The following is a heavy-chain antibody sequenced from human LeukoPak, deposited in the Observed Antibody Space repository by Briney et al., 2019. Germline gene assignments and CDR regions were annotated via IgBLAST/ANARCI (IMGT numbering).Heavy chain of an antibody. D-gene: IGHD6-6*01. Sequence: GASVKVSCKASGYNFIDYYIHWVRQAPGQGPEWMGWINPRSGGTKYAQKYQGRITMTRDTSIDTGYIEATSLTYDDTAVFFCTREPLSGQLVPYDYWGQGTVVTVSS. V-gene: IGHV1-2*02. CDR1: GYNFIDYY. J-gene: IGHJ4*02. CDR3: TREPLSGQLVPYDY. CDR2: INPRSGGT.